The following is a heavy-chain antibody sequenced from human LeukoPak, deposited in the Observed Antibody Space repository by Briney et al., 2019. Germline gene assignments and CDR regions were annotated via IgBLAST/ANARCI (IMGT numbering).Heavy chain of an antibody. CDR3: ARYPYSKPGYFDY. D-gene: IGHD2-21*01. Sequence: SETLSLTCTVSGGSINSYYWSWIRQPPGKGLEWIGYIYTSGSTNYNPSLKSRVTISVDTSKNQFSLKLSSVTAADTAVYYCARYPYSKPGYFDYWGQGTLVTVSS. V-gene: IGHV4-4*09. CDR2: IYTSGST. CDR1: GGSINSYY. J-gene: IGHJ4*02.